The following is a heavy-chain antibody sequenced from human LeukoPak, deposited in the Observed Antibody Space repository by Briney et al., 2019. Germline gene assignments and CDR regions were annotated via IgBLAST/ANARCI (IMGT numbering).Heavy chain of an antibody. Sequence: GRSLRLSCAASGVTFSSYAMHWVRQAPGKGLEWVAVISYDGSNKYYADSVKGRFTISRDNSKNTLYLQMNSLRAEDTAVYYCARGNSGWFDDDHNWFDPWGQGTLVTVSS. CDR3: ARGNSGWFDDDHNWFDP. D-gene: IGHD6-19*01. CDR2: ISYDGSNK. V-gene: IGHV3-30*04. J-gene: IGHJ5*02. CDR1: GVTFSSYA.